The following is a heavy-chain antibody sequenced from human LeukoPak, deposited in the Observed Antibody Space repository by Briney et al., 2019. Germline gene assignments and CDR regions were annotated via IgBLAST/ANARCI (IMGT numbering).Heavy chain of an antibody. CDR2: INPSGGST. Sequence: ASVKVSCKASGYTFTSYYMHWVRQAPGQGLEWMGIINPSGGSTSYAQKFQGRVTMTRDMSTSTVYMELSSLRSEDTAVYYCARDRDYGDYISRQNAFDIWGQGTMVTVSS. CDR3: ARDRDYGDYISRQNAFDI. J-gene: IGHJ3*02. D-gene: IGHD4-17*01. CDR1: GYTFTSYY. V-gene: IGHV1-46*01.